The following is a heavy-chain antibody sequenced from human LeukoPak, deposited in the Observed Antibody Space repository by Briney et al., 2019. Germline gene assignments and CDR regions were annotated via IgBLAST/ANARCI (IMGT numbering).Heavy chain of an antibody. CDR3: ARGRAGRKTWFDP. J-gene: IGHJ5*02. V-gene: IGHV4-30-2*01. D-gene: IGHD1-14*01. CDR1: GGSISSGGYS. CDR2: IYHSGST. Sequence: PSQTLSLTCAVPGGSISSGGYSWSWIRQPPGKGLEWIGYIYHSGSTYYNPSLKSRVTISVDRSKNQFSLKLSSVTAADTAVYYCARGRAGRKTWFDPWGQGTLVTVSS.